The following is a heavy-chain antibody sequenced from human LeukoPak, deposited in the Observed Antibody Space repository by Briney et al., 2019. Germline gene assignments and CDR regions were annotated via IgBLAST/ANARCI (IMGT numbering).Heavy chain of an antibody. J-gene: IGHJ4*02. D-gene: IGHD6-19*01. CDR2: IYSSGST. CDR3: ARSSGWYRGFDY. CDR1: GGSISSYY. V-gene: IGHV4-4*07. Sequence: SETLSLTCTVSGGSISSYYWNWIRQPAGKGLEWIGRIYSSGSTNYNPSLKSRVAMSVDTSKNQFSLKLSSVTAADTAVYYCARSSGWYRGFDYWGQGTLVTVSS.